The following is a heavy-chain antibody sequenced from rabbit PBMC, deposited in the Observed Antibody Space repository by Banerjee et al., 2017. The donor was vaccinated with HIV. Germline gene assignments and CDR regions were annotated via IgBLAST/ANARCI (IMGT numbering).Heavy chain of an antibody. Sequence: QEQLVESGGGLVQPEGSLTLTCKASGFDFTNNAMCWVRQAPGKGLEWIASIDTGDGSTYYASWAKGRFTISKTSSTTVTLQMTSLTAADTATYFCARDLAGVTGWNFGLWGQGTLVTVS. D-gene: IGHD4-1*01. CDR1: GFDFTNNA. CDR2: IDTGDGST. CDR3: ARDLAGVTGWNFGL. J-gene: IGHJ3*01. V-gene: IGHV1S47*01.